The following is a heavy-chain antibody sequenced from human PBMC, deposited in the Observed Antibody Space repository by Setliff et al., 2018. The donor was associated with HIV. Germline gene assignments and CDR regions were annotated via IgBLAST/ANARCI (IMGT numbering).Heavy chain of an antibody. Sequence: SLTCTVSGGSISISSYYWGWIRQPPGKGLEWIGGIYYSGHTYYNPSLKSRVTLSVDTSKNQFSLKLSSVTAADTAVYYCARRGAYSSGWYQFGFDYWGQGTLVTVSS. CDR3: ARRGAYSSGWYQFGFDY. CDR1: GGSISISSYY. V-gene: IGHV4-39*01. CDR2: IYYSGHT. J-gene: IGHJ4*02. D-gene: IGHD6-19*01.